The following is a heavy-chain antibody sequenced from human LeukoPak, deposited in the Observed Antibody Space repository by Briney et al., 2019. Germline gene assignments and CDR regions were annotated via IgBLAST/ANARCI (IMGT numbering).Heavy chain of an antibody. V-gene: IGHV4-59*01. D-gene: IGHD6-6*01. J-gene: IGHJ4*02. CDR2: TYYSGST. Sequence: SETLSLTCTVSGGSISSYYWSWIRQPPGKGLEWIGYTYYSGSTNYNPSLKSRVTISVDTSKNQFSLKLSSVTAADTAVYYCARDSSSSTSVFDYWGQGTLVTVSS. CDR3: ARDSSSSTSVFDY. CDR1: GGSISSYY.